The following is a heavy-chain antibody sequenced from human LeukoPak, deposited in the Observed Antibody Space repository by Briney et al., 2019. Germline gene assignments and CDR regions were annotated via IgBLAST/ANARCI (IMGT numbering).Heavy chain of an antibody. J-gene: IGHJ4*02. CDR2: IYYSGST. V-gene: IGHV4-39*07. Sequence: SETLSLTCTVSGYSISSSSYYWGWIRQPPGKGLEWIGSIYYSGSTYYNPSLKSRVTISVDTSKNQFSLKLSSVTAADTAVYYCASGAFPTGYFDYWGQGTLVTVSS. CDR1: GYSISSSSYY. CDR3: ASGAFPTGYFDY. D-gene: IGHD1-14*01.